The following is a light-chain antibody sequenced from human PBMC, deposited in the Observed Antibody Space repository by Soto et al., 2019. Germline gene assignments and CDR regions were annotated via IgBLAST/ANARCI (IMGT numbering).Light chain of an antibody. V-gene: IGKV3D-15*01. CDR2: DAS. J-gene: IGKJ1*01. Sequence: DIVMTQSPATLSVSPGERASLSCRASQSIRTDLAWYQQKSGQGPRLLIYDASTRATGIPARFSGSGSETEFTLTISSLQSEDLAVYYCQQYANWPKTFGQGTKVDIK. CDR3: QQYANWPKT. CDR1: QSIRTD.